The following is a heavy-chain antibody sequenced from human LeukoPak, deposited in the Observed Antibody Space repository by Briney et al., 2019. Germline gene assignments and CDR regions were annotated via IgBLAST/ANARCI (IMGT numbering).Heavy chain of an antibody. Sequence: RSGGSLRLSCAASGFTFNDYGMSWVRQAPGKGLEWVSGINWNGGRTGYADSMKGRFIISRDNAKNSLYLQVNSLRAEDTAVYYCARDISSGWYRYSRLDAFDIWGQGTMVTVSS. CDR1: GFTFNDYG. CDR3: ARDISSGWYRYSRLDAFDI. D-gene: IGHD6-19*01. J-gene: IGHJ3*02. CDR2: INWNGGRT. V-gene: IGHV3-20*04.